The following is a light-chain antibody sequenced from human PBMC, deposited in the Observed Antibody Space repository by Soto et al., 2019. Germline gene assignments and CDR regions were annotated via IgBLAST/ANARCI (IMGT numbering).Light chain of an antibody. CDR1: QRISGW. V-gene: IGKV1-5*01. CDR3: QQYETSSGT. J-gene: IGKJ1*01. Sequence: IQMTQSPSTLSGFVGDRVTITFRASQRISGWLSWYQQKPGEAPKLLIYDASALPRGVPSRFSGSGSGTKFTLTIASLQPDDFATYYCQQYETSSGTFGPGTKVDIK. CDR2: DAS.